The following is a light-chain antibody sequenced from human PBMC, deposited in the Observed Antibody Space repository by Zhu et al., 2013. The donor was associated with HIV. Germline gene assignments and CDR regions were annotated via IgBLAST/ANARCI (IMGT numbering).Light chain of an antibody. V-gene: IGLV3-1*01. CDR2: QDS. CDR1: KLGDKY. J-gene: IGLJ1*01. CDR3: QAWDSSXRXV. Sequence: SYELTQPPSVSVSPGQTVTITCSGDKLGDKYACWYQQKPGQSPVVVIYQDSRRPSGIPERFSGSNSGNTATLTISGTQAVDEADYYCQAWDSSXRXVFGTGTK.